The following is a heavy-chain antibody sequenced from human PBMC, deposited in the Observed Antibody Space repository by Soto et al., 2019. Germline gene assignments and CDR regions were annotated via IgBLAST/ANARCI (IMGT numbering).Heavy chain of an antibody. J-gene: IGHJ4*02. Sequence: QVQLVESGGGLVKPGGSLRLSCAASGFTFSDYYMSGIRQAPGKGLECVSYISRSSNTIYYADSVKGRFTISRDNAKNSLYLQMNSLRAADTAVYYCARREGPAFVGYWGQGALVTVSS. D-gene: IGHD1-26*01. CDR3: ARREGPAFVGY. CDR2: ISRSSNTI. V-gene: IGHV3-11*01. CDR1: GFTFSDYY.